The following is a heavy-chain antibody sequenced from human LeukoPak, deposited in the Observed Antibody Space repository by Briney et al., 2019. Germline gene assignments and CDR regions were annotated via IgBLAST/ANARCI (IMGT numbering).Heavy chain of an antibody. V-gene: IGHV4-59*01. CDR1: GGSISSYY. D-gene: IGHD1-26*01. CDR3: ARDSQWELLSL. Sequence: SETLSLTCTVSGGSISSYYWSWIRQPPGKGLEWIGYIYYSGSTNYNPSLKSRVTISVDTSKNQFSLKLSSVTAAGTAVYYCARDSQWELLSLWGQGTLVTVSS. J-gene: IGHJ4*02. CDR2: IYYSGST.